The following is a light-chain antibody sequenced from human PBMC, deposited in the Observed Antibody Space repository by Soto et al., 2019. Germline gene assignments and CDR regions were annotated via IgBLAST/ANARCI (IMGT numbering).Light chain of an antibody. Sequence: EIVLAQSQVTLSVSPLELSTLXWRASQSVGTTVAWYQQKSGQAPRLLIYYASTRATGVPARFSGSASGTDFTLSITSLQSEDFGVYYCQQYKDWPPTFGQGTKVDI. CDR1: QSVGTT. J-gene: IGKJ1*01. CDR2: YAS. V-gene: IGKV3-15*01. CDR3: QQYKDWPPT.